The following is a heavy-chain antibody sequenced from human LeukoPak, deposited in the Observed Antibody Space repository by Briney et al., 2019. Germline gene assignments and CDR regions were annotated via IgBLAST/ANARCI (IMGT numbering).Heavy chain of an antibody. CDR3: AKDHSWIQLWFFDY. Sequence: PGRSLRLSCAASGFTFSSYAMSWVRQAPGKGLEWVSAISGSGGSTYYADSVKGRFTISRDNSKNTLYLQMNSLRAEDTAVYYCAKDHSWIQLWFFDYWGQGTLVTVSS. CDR1: GFTFSSYA. D-gene: IGHD5-18*01. CDR2: ISGSGGST. J-gene: IGHJ4*02. V-gene: IGHV3-23*01.